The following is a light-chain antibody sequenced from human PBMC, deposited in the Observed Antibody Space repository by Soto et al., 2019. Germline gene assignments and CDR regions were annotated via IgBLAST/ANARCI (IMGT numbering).Light chain of an antibody. CDR2: NNN. CDR3: ASWDDSLSGHWV. Sequence: QSVLTQPPSASGTPGQRVTISCSGSNSNIESNYVYWYQQFPGTAPKLLIYNNNLRPSGVPDRFSGSKSGTSASLAVSGLRSEDEADYYCASWDDSLSGHWVFGGGTKVTVL. J-gene: IGLJ3*02. V-gene: IGLV1-47*02. CDR1: NSNIESNY.